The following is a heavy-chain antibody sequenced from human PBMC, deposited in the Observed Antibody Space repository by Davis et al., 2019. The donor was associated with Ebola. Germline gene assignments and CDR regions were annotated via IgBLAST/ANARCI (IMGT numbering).Heavy chain of an antibody. D-gene: IGHD6-13*01. Sequence: PGGSLRLSCAVYGGSFSGYYWSWIRQPPGRGLEWIGEINHRGSTNYNPSLKSRVTISVDTSKNQFSLKLSSVTAADTAVYYCARGASIAAAEYWGQGTLVTVSS. J-gene: IGHJ4*02. V-gene: IGHV4-34*01. CDR1: GGSFSGYY. CDR2: INHRGST. CDR3: ARGASIAAAEY.